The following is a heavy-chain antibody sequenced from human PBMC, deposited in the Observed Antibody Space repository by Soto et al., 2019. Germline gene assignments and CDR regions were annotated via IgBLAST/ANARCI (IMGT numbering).Heavy chain of an antibody. J-gene: IGHJ6*02. V-gene: IGHV4-34*01. CDR1: GGSFSGYY. Sequence: PSETLSLTCAVYGGSFSGYYWSWIRQPPGKGLEWIGEINHSGSTNYSPSLKSRVTISVDTSKNQFSLKLSSVTAADTAVYYCARGRRFGGRGMDVWGQGTTVTVSS. D-gene: IGHD3-10*01. CDR2: INHSGST. CDR3: ARGRRFGGRGMDV.